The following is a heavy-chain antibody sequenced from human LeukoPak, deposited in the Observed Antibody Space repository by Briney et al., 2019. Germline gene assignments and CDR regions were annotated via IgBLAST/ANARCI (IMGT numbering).Heavy chain of an antibody. Sequence: GGSLRLSCAASGFTFTSYAMSWVRQAPGKGLEWVSVISGFGGSAYYADSVKGRFTISRDNSKNTLYLQMNSLRAEDTAVYYCAKDYYYDSRGYYSPFDSWGQGTLVTVSS. CDR3: AKDYYYDSRGYYSPFDS. D-gene: IGHD3-22*01. CDR2: ISGFGGSA. V-gene: IGHV3-23*01. CDR1: GFTFTSYA. J-gene: IGHJ4*02.